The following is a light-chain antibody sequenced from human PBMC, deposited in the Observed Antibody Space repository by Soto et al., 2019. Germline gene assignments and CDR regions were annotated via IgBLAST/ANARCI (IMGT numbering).Light chain of an antibody. CDR2: DVS. V-gene: IGLV2-14*03. CDR1: SSDVGGSNS. Sequence: QSVLTQPASVSGSPGQSITISCTGTSSDVGGSNSVSWYQQHPGKAPKLMIFDVSKRPSGVSNRFSGTKSGNTASLTISGLQAEDESDYYCRSFTSGNTWVFGGGTKLTVL. J-gene: IGLJ3*02. CDR3: RSFTSGNTWV.